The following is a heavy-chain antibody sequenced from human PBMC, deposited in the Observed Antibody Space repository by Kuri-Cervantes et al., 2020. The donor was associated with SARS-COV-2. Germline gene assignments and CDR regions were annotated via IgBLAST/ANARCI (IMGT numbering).Heavy chain of an antibody. Sequence: GSLRLSCTAPGGSISSYYWSWIRQPPGKGLEWIGYIYYSGSNNYNPSLKSRVTISVDTSKNQFSLKLSSVTAADTAVYYCARHDDYDLGSMDVWGKGTTVTVSS. D-gene: IGHD3-3*01. V-gene: IGHV4-59*08. CDR3: ARHDDYDLGSMDV. CDR2: IYYSGSN. J-gene: IGHJ6*03. CDR1: GGSISSYY.